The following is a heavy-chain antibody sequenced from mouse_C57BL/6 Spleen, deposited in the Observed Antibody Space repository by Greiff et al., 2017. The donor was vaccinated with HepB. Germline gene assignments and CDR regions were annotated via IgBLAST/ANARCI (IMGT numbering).Heavy chain of an antibody. J-gene: IGHJ4*01. V-gene: IGHV1-80*01. D-gene: IGHD1-1*01. CDR3: ARGGYCGRRAMDY. Sequence: QVQLKQSGAELVKPGASVKISCKASGYAFSSYWMNWVKQRPGKGLEWIGQIYPGDGDTNYNGKFKGKATLTADKSSSTAYMQLSSLTSEDSAVYFCARGGYCGRRAMDYWGQGTSVTVSS. CDR1: GYAFSSYW. CDR2: IYPGDGDT.